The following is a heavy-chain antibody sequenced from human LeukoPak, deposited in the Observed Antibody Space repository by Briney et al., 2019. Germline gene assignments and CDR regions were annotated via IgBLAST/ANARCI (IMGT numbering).Heavy chain of an antibody. CDR3: ARARGSGWYSFDY. CDR1: GFAFSSYW. Sequence: PGGSLRLSCAASGFAFSSYWMSWVRQAPGKGLVWVSRINSDGSSTSHADIVKGRFTISRDNAKNTLYLQMNSLRAEDTAVYFCARARGSGWYSFDYWGQGTLVTVSS. J-gene: IGHJ4*02. V-gene: IGHV3-74*01. D-gene: IGHD6-19*01. CDR2: INSDGSST.